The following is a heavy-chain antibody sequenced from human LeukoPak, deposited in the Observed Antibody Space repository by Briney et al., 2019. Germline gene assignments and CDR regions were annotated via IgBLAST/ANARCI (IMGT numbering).Heavy chain of an antibody. Sequence: GGSLRLSCADSGFTFSSYAMSWVRQAPGKGLEWVSTISASGSSTYYADSVKGRFTISRDNSKNMLYLQMNSLRAEDTAVYYCAKWKYSNSGIDDYWGQGTLVTVSS. CDR2: ISASGSST. D-gene: IGHD6-6*01. CDR3: AKWKYSNSGIDDY. CDR1: GFTFSSYA. V-gene: IGHV3-23*01. J-gene: IGHJ4*02.